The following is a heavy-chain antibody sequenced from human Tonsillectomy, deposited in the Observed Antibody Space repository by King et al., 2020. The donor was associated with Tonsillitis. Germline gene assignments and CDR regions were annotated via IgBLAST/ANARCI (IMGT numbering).Heavy chain of an antibody. J-gene: IGHJ4*02. V-gene: IGHV3-53*01. D-gene: IGHD6-13*01. Sequence: VQLVESGGGLIQPGGSLRLSCAASGFTVNSKYMSWVRQAPGKGLEWVSGIYSAGSTYYADSVKGRFTISRDNSKNTLYLQMNSLRAEDTAVFYCALLGDSSMWLQYFDYWGQGTLVTVSS. CDR1: GFTVNSKY. CDR2: IYSAGST. CDR3: ALLGDSSMWLQYFDY.